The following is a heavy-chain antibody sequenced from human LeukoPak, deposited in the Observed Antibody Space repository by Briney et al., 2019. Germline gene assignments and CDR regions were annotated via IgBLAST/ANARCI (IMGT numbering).Heavy chain of an antibody. Sequence: GGSLRLSCAASGFIFSKYAMQWVRQAPGKGLEWVAVISNDGSSKYYADSVKGRFTISRDNSKNTLYLQVNSLRIEDTAVYYCARVGVAMPAIMDYFDYWGQGTRVTVSS. J-gene: IGHJ4*02. V-gene: IGHV3-30-3*01. CDR2: ISNDGSSK. D-gene: IGHD3-16*01. CDR1: GFIFSKYA. CDR3: ARVGVAMPAIMDYFDY.